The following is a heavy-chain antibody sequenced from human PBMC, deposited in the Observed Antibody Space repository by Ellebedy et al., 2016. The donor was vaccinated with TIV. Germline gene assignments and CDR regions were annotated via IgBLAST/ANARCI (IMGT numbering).Heavy chain of an antibody. CDR3: ARDRYDSSGFYYGYYHGMDV. D-gene: IGHD3-22*01. CDR2: IYYSGST. Sequence: SETLSLTCTVSGGSISRSTYYWGWIRQPPGKGLEWIGNIYYSGSTYYNPSLKSRVTISVDTSKNQFSLKLSSVTAADTAVYYCARDRYDSSGFYYGYYHGMDVWGQGTTVTVSS. J-gene: IGHJ6*02. V-gene: IGHV4-39*07. CDR1: GGSISRSTYY.